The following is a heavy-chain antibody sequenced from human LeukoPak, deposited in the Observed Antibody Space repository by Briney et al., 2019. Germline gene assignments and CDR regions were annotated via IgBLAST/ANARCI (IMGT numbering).Heavy chain of an antibody. CDR1: GGSISSSNW. V-gene: IGHV4-4*02. CDR3: ARTYSGSYHGIWFDP. Sequence: SETLSLTCAVSGGSISSSNWWSWVRQPPGKGLEWIGEIYHSGSTNYNPSLMSRVTISVDKSKNQFSLKLSSVTAADTAVYYCARTYSGSYHGIWFDPWGQGTLVTVSS. CDR2: IYHSGST. D-gene: IGHD1-26*01. J-gene: IGHJ5*02.